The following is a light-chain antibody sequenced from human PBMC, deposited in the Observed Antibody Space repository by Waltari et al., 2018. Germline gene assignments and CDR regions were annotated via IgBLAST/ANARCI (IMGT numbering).Light chain of an antibody. CDR2: EVN. V-gene: IGLV2-8*01. CDR3: SSYAGSSNLI. Sequence: QSALTQPPSASGSPGQSVTISCTGTSSDIGSSTYFPWYQQHPPKAPKLMIYEVNKRPSGVPDRFSGSKSGNTASLTVSGLQADDEADYYCSSYAGSSNLIFGGGTKLTVL. J-gene: IGLJ2*01. CDR1: SSDIGSSTY.